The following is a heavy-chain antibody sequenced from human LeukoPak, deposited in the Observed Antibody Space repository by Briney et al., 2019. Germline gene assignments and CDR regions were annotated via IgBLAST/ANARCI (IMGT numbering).Heavy chain of an antibody. D-gene: IGHD3-22*01. CDR2: FDPEDGET. V-gene: IGHV1-24*01. Sequence: ASVKVSCKVSGYTLTELSMHWVRQAPGEGLEWMGGFDPEDGETIYAQKFQGRVTMTEDTSTDTAYMELSTLRSDDTAVYYCATGDDSSGYNFDYWGQGTLVTVSS. J-gene: IGHJ4*02. CDR1: GYTLTELS. CDR3: ATGDDSSGYNFDY.